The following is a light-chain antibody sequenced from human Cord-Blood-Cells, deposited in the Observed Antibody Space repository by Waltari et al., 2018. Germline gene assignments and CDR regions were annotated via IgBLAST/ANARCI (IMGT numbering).Light chain of an antibody. J-gene: IGLJ7*01. CDR2: DVV. V-gene: IGLV2-14*03. Sequence: QSALTQPASVSGSPGQSITISCTGTSRDGGGYNYVSWYHPHPGKPPKLMIYDVVNLPSGVSNRFSGSKSGNTASLTISGLQAEDEADYYCSSYTSSSTQHAVFGGGTQLTVL. CDR1: SRDGGGYNY. CDR3: SSYTSSSTQHAV.